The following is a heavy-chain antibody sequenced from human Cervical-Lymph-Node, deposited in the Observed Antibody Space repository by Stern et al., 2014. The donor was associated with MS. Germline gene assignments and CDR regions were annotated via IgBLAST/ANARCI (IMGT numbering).Heavy chain of an antibody. Sequence: VQLVESGAEVKKPGSSVKVSCKASGGTFSSYAISWVRQAPGQGLEWMGGIIPNFGTANYAQKFQGRLTITADESTGTAYLKLSSLRSEDTAVYYCARDRGPVWNDASHFDYWGQGTLVTVSS. CDR3: ARDRGPVWNDASHFDY. D-gene: IGHD1-1*01. CDR2: IIPNFGTA. V-gene: IGHV1-69*01. CDR1: GGTFSSYA. J-gene: IGHJ4*02.